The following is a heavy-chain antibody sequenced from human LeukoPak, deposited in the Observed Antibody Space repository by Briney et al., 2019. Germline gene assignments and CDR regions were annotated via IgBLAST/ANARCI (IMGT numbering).Heavy chain of an antibody. D-gene: IGHD3-22*01. CDR3: ARGWFYYYDSSGYSNYFDY. CDR2: IYYSGST. J-gene: IGHJ4*02. Sequence: SETLSLTCTVSGGSISSYYWSWIRQPPGKGLEWIGYIYYSGSTNYNPSLKSRVTISVDTSKNQFSLKLSSVTAADTAVYYCARGWFYYYDSSGYSNYFDYWGQGTLVTVSS. CDR1: GGSISSYY. V-gene: IGHV4-59*12.